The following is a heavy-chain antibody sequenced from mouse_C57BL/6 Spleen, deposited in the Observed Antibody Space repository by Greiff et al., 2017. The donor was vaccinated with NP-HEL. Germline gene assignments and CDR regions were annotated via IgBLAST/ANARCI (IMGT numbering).Heavy chain of an antibody. Sequence: EVKLVESGGGLVKPGGSLKLSCAASGFTFSSYAMSWVRQTPEKRLEWVATISDGGSYTYYPDNVKGRFTISRDNAKNNLYLQMSHLKSEDTAMYYCARDRRTGYYFDYWGQGTTLTVSS. CDR1: GFTFSSYA. J-gene: IGHJ2*01. CDR3: ARDRRTGYYFDY. D-gene: IGHD4-1*01. V-gene: IGHV5-4*01. CDR2: ISDGGSYT.